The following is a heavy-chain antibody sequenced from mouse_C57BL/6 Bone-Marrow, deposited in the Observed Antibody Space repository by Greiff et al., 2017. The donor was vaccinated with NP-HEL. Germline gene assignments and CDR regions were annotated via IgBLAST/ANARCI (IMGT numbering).Heavy chain of an antibody. D-gene: IGHD1-1*01. CDR2: IYYSGTI. CDR1: GISIPTGNYR. V-gene: IGHV3-5*01. Sequence: EVQLQQSGPGLVKPSQTVFLTCTVTGISIPTGNYRWSWSRQFPGNKLEWIGYIYYSGTITYNPSLTSRTTITRDTPKNQFFLEMNSLTAEDTATYYCARDGYYGSSFDYWGQGTTLTVSS. CDR3: ARDGYYGSSFDY. J-gene: IGHJ2*01.